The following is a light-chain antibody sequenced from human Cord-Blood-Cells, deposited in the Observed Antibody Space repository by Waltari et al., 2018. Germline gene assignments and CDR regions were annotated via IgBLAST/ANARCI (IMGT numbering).Light chain of an antibody. CDR3: QQYNSYSPYT. V-gene: IGKV1-5*01. J-gene: IGKJ2*01. CDR1: QSISSW. Sequence: DIQMTQSPSTLSPSVGDRVTIPCRASQSISSWLAWYQQKPGKAPKLLIYDASSLESGVPSRFSGSGSGTEFTLTISSLQPDDFATYYCQQYNSYSPYTFGQGTKLEIK. CDR2: DAS.